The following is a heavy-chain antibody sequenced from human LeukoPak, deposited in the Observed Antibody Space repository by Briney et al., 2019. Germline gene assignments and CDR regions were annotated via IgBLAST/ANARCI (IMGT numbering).Heavy chain of an antibody. CDR1: GYRFTTYW. Sequence: GESLKTSCDTSGYRFTTYWIGWGRRMPGTGREWVGAIYPDDSDSRYSPSFQGQVVISADRSIRTAYLQWNSLKTSDTAMYSCVRQRGSSGTINHFDPWGQGTLVTVSS. D-gene: IGHD3-10*01. V-gene: IGHV5-51*01. CDR3: VRQRGSSGTINHFDP. CDR2: IYPDDSDS. J-gene: IGHJ5*02.